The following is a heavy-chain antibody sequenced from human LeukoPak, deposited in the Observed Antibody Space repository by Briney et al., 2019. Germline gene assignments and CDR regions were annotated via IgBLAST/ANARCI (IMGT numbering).Heavy chain of an antibody. CDR3: AKLVVVPAAIVRGDY. D-gene: IGHD2-2*01. V-gene: IGHV3-30*02. CDR2: IRYDGSNK. Sequence: GGSLRLSCAAYGFTFSSYGMHWVRQAPGKGLEWVAFIRYDGSNKYYADSVKGRFTISRDNSKNTLYLQMNSLRAEDTAVYYCAKLVVVPAAIVRGDYWGQGNLVTVSS. CDR1: GFTFSSYG. J-gene: IGHJ4*02.